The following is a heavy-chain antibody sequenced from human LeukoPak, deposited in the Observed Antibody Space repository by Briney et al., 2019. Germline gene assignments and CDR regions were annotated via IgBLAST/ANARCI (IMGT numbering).Heavy chain of an antibody. D-gene: IGHD3-22*01. CDR1: GYTFTSYG. CDR3: ARDHYYDSSGYCSY. CDR2: ISAYNGNT. V-gene: IGHV1-18*01. Sequence: ASVKVSCKASGYTFTSYGISWVRQAPGQGLEWMGWISAYNGNTNYAQKLQGRVTMTTDTSTSTAYMELRSLRSDDTAVYYCARDHYYDSSGYCSYWGQGTLVTVSS. J-gene: IGHJ4*02.